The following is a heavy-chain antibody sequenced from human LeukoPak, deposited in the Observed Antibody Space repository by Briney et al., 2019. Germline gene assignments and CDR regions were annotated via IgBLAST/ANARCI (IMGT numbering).Heavy chain of an antibody. CDR2: IYYSGST. V-gene: IGHV4-31*03. CDR1: GGSISSGGYY. CDR3: ARSGDYGPIYYFDY. J-gene: IGHJ4*02. Sequence: SETLSLTCTVSGGSISSGGYYWSWIRQHPGKGLEWTGYIYYSGSTYYNPSLKSRVTISVDTSKNQFSLKLSSVTAADTAVYYCARSGDYGPIYYFDYWGQGTLVTVSS. D-gene: IGHD4-17*01.